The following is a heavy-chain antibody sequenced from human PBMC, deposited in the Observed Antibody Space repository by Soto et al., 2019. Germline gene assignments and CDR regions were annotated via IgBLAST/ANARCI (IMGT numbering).Heavy chain of an antibody. D-gene: IGHD6-19*01. CDR1: GFTFSTYS. CDR2: ISCSGGST. V-gene: IGHV3-23*01. CDR3: AKDPVGVAVAVIPKYYFDY. J-gene: IGHJ4*02. Sequence: PXXSLRLSCAASGFTFSTYSMNWVRQAPGKGLEWVSAISCSGGSTYYADSVKGRFTISRDNSKNTLYLQMNSLRAEDTAVYYCAKDPVGVAVAVIPKYYFDYWGQGTLVTVSS.